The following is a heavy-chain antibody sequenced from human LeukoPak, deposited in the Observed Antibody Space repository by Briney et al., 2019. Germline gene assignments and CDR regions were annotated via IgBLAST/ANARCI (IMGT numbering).Heavy chain of an antibody. V-gene: IGHV3-48*01. J-gene: IGHJ4*02. CDR3: AKGIPMTTVSHITY. CDR1: GFTISSYS. Sequence: GGSLRLSCAASGFTISSYSMNWVRQAPGKGLEWGSYISSSSSTIYYADSVKGRFTISRDNSKNTLYLQMNSLRAEDTAVYYCAKGIPMTTVSHITYWGQGTLVTVSS. CDR2: ISSSSSTI. D-gene: IGHD4-17*01.